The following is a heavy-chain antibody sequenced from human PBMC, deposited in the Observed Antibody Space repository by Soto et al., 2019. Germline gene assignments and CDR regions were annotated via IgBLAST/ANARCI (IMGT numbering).Heavy chain of an antibody. V-gene: IGHV4-34*01. J-gene: IGHJ4*02. CDR2: INHSGST. D-gene: IGHD1-7*01. CDR1: GGSFSGYY. Sequence: PSETLSLTCAVYGGSFSGYYWSWIRQPQGKGLEWIGEINHSGSTNYNPSLKSRVTISVDTSKNQFSLKLSSVTAADTAVYYCARGRTNWNYVPDFDYWGQGTLVTVSS. CDR3: ARGRTNWNYVPDFDY.